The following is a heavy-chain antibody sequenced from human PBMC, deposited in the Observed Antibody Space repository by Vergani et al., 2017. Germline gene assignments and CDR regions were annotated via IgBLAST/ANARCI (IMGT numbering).Heavy chain of an antibody. J-gene: IGHJ4*02. CDR3: AIDYGIAVAGTGDY. D-gene: IGHD6-19*01. V-gene: IGHV3-30*04. CDR2: ISYDGNNK. CDR1: GFPFPLXA. Sequence: QVQLVESGGGVVQPGRSLSLSSPPSGFPFPLXAFHSFRQAPAKGLAWLAVISYDGNNKYYADSVKGRFTISRENSKNTLYLQMNSLRAEDTAVYYCAIDYGIAVAGTGDYWGQGTLVTVSS.